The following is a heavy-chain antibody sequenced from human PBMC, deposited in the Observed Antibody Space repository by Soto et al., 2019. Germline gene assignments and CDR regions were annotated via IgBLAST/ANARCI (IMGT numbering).Heavy chain of an antibody. CDR3: AREGGPITFGGVIAPVGFDY. D-gene: IGHD3-16*02. J-gene: IGHJ4*02. CDR2: IYTSGST. V-gene: IGHV4-4*07. CDR1: GGSISSYY. Sequence: QVQLQESGPGLVKPSETLSLTCTVSGGSISSYYWSWIRQPAGKGLEWIGRIYTSGSTNYNPSLKSRVTMSVDTSKNQYPLKLSSVSAADTAGYYCAREGGPITFGGVIAPVGFDYWGQGTLVTVSS.